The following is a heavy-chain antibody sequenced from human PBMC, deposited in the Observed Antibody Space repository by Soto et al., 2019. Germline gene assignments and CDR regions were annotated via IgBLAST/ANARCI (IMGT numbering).Heavy chain of an antibody. Sequence: SETLSLTCAVYAGSFRGYYWSWIRQPPGKGLEWIGEINHSGTTNYNPSLQTRVTISLDTSKSQFSLKLNSVTDADSAMYFCARLEGLATISYYFDFWGPGALVTVSS. CDR2: INHSGTT. V-gene: IGHV4-34*01. D-gene: IGHD5-12*01. CDR3: ARLEGLATISYYFDF. CDR1: AGSFRGYY. J-gene: IGHJ4*02.